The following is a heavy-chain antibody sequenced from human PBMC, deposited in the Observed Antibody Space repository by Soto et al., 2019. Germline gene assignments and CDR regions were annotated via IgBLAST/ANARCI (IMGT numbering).Heavy chain of an antibody. D-gene: IGHD6-13*01. V-gene: IGHV4-30-2*01. Sequence: PSETLSLTCAVSGGSISSGGYSWSWIRQPPGKGLEWIGYIYHSGSTYYNPSLKSRVTISVDRSKNQFSLKLSSVTAADTAVYYCARGRRRSESAAGTLDYWNQGTLVTVSS. CDR1: GGSISSGGYS. CDR3: ARGRRRSESAAGTLDY. J-gene: IGHJ4*02. CDR2: IYHSGST.